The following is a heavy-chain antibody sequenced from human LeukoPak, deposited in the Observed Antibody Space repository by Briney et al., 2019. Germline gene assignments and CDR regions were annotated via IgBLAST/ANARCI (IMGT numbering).Heavy chain of an antibody. J-gene: IGHJ5*02. Sequence: ASVKVSCKASGYTFTGYYMHWVRQAPGQGLERMGWINPNSGGTNYAQKFQGRVTMTRDTSISTAYMELSRLRSDDTAVYYCAREPITMVRGRKANWFDPWGQGTLVTVSS. CDR2: INPNSGGT. V-gene: IGHV1-2*02. CDR3: AREPITMVRGRKANWFDP. CDR1: GYTFTGYY. D-gene: IGHD3-10*01.